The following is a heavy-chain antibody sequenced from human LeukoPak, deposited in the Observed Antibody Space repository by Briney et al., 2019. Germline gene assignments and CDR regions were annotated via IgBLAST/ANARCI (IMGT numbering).Heavy chain of an antibody. V-gene: IGHV3-23*01. D-gene: IGHD6-13*01. CDR2: ISGSGGST. CDR1: GFTFSSYG. CDR3: AKTNANRIAAAAVGY. J-gene: IGHJ4*02. Sequence: GGSLRLSCAASGFTFSSYGMSWVRQAPGKGLEWVSAISGSGGSTYYADSVKGRFTISRDNSKNTLYLQMNSLRAEDTAVYYCAKTNANRIAAAAVGYWGQGTLVTVSS.